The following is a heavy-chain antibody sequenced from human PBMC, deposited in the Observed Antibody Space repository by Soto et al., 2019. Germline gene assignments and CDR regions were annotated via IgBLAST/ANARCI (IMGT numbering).Heavy chain of an antibody. V-gene: IGHV1-3*01. CDR1: GYTFTSYA. Sequence: ASVKVSCKASGYTFTSYAMHWVRQAPGQRLEWMGWINAGNGNTKYSQKFQGRVTITRDTSASTAYMELSSLRSEDTAVYYCARDTITGTIANYYGMDVWGQGTTVTVSS. D-gene: IGHD1-7*01. CDR2: INAGNGNT. J-gene: IGHJ6*02. CDR3: ARDTITGTIANYYGMDV.